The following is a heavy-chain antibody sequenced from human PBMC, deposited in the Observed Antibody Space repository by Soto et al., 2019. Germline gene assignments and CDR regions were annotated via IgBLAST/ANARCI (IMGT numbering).Heavy chain of an antibody. J-gene: IGHJ4*02. V-gene: IGHV3-11*01. CDR1: GVSFTDCY. CDR3: ARAPYVGNSPICIDY. Sequence: WGSLRLSCAASGVSFTDCYMSCIRHAPGKGLEWVSYISGSGNTFSYADSVKGRFTISRDNAKNSLYVQMTSLRDADTAVAYCARAPYVGNSPICIDYWCQGALVTLSS. CDR2: ISGSGNTF. D-gene: IGHD1-7*01.